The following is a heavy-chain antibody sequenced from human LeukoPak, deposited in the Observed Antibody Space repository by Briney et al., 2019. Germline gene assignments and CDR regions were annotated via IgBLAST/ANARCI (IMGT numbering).Heavy chain of an antibody. V-gene: IGHV4-59*01. CDR1: GGSFSGYY. J-gene: IGHJ4*02. CDR3: ARGGRWLQFNY. Sequence: PSETLSLTCAVYGGSFSGYYWSWIRQPPGKGLEWIGYISYSGSTNYNPSLKSRVTISVDTSKNQFSLKLSSVTAADTAVYYCARGGRWLQFNYWGQGTLVTVSS. CDR2: ISYSGST. D-gene: IGHD5-24*01.